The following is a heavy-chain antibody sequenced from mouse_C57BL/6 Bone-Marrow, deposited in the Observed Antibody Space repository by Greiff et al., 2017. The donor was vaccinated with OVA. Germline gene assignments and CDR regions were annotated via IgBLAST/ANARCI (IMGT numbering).Heavy chain of an antibody. J-gene: IGHJ4*01. CDR1: GFTFSDFY. CDR3: ARDGGSSPPYYAMDY. Sequence: EVQVVESGGGLVQSGRSLRLSCATSGFTFSDFYMEWVRQAPGKGLEWIAASRNKANDYTTEYSASVKGRFIVSRDTSQSILYLQMNALRAEDTAIYYCARDGGSSPPYYAMDYWGQGTSVTVSS. V-gene: IGHV7-1*01. D-gene: IGHD1-1*01. CDR2: SRNKANDYTT.